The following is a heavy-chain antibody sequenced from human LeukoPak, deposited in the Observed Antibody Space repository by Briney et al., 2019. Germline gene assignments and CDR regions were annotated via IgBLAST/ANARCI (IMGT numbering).Heavy chain of an antibody. V-gene: IGHV4-61*02. CDR2: IYTSGST. D-gene: IGHD3-3*01. CDR3: ARERGPYHDFWSGYPDY. CDR1: GGSISSGSYY. Sequence: SQTLSLTCTVSGGSISSGSYYWSWIRQPAGKGLEWIGRIYTSGSTNYNPSLKSRVTISVDTSKNQFSLKLSSVTAADTAVYYCARERGPYHDFWSGYPDYWGQGTLVTVSS. J-gene: IGHJ4*02.